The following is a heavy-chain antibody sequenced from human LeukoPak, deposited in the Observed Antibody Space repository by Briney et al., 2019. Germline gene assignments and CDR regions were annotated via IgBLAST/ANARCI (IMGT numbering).Heavy chain of an antibody. CDR1: GYTFTGYY. D-gene: IGHD3-22*01. CDR2: VDPNSGGT. CDR3: ARDLDYYDSSGYALDY. Sequence: ASVQVSCKASGYTFTGYYMHWVRQAPGQGLEWMGWVDPNSGGTNYAQKFQGWVTMTRDTSISTAYMELSRLRSDDTAVYYCARDLDYYDSSGYALDYWGQGTLVTVSS. J-gene: IGHJ4*02. V-gene: IGHV1-2*04.